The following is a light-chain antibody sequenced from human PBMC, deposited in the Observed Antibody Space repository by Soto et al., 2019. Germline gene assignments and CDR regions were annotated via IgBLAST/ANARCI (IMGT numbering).Light chain of an antibody. CDR1: QTVASN. Sequence: EIVMTQSPASLSVSPGDGATLSCRASQTVASNLDWYQQKPGQGPRLLIHGASTRAAGVPARFSGSGSGTDFTLTISSLQSEDLAVYYCQQYHNWPPQYTFGQGTRLQIK. V-gene: IGKV3-15*01. J-gene: IGKJ2*01. CDR3: QQYHNWPPQYT. CDR2: GAS.